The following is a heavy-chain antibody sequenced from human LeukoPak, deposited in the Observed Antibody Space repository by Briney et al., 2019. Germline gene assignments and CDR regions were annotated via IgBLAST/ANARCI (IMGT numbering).Heavy chain of an antibody. CDR3: AKVFRRSMDAFDI. D-gene: IGHD3-3*02. J-gene: IGHJ3*02. V-gene: IGHV3-23*01. CDR2: ISGSDYST. CDR1: GFTFSTYA. Sequence: GGSLRLSCAASGFTFSTYAMSWVRQAPGKELEWVSGISGSDYSTYYADSVKGRFTISRDNSKNTLSLQMNSLRPEDTAVYYCAKVFRRSMDAFDIWGQGTMVTVSS.